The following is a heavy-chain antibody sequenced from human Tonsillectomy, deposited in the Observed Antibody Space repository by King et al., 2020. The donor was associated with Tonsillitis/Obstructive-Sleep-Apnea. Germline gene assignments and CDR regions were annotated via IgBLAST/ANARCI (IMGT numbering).Heavy chain of an antibody. J-gene: IGHJ5*02. CDR1: GYSFTNYW. Sequence: VQLVESGAEVKKPGESLRISCQGSGYSFTNYWINWVRQMPGKGLEWMGSIDPSDSYTNYSPSFQGHVTISVDKSISTAYLQWSSLKASDTAMYYCARHSDDLPPLVFDPWGQGTLVTVSS. D-gene: IGHD2-15*01. V-gene: IGHV5-10-1*03. CDR2: IDPSDSYT. CDR3: ARHSDDLPPLVFDP.